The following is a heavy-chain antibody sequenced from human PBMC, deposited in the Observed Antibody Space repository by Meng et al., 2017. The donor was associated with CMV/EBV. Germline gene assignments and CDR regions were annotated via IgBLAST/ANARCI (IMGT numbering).Heavy chain of an antibody. Sequence: SVKVSCKASGGTFSSSAISWVRQAPGQGLEWLGGIIPIFGTANYAQKFQGRVTITTDESTSTAYMELSSLRSEDTAVYYCARHHPAGYCSSTSCPQRWFDPWGQGTLVTVSS. CDR2: IIPIFGTA. D-gene: IGHD2-2*01. J-gene: IGHJ5*02. CDR3: ARHHPAGYCSSTSCPQRWFDP. V-gene: IGHV1-69*05. CDR1: GGTFSSSA.